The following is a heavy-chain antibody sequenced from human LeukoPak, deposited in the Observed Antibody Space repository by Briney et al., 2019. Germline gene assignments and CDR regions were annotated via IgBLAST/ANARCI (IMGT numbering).Heavy chain of an antibody. D-gene: IGHD6-19*01. CDR2: ISVYSGET. CDR1: GSTFDSYG. V-gene: IGHV1-18*01. CDR3: ARGTSGWYRLDP. Sequence: GASVKLSCKACGSTFDSYGITWVRQAPGQGLEWMGWISVYSGETDTAQNVKGRVTMTTDTSTTTAYSELRGPTSAAKAADYCARGTSGWYRLDPWGEGNLVIVSA. J-gene: IGHJ5*02.